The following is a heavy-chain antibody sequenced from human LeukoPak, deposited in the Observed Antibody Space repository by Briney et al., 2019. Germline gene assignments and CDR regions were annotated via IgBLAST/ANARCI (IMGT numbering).Heavy chain of an antibody. CDR1: GYTFTGYY. CDR2: IIPIFGTA. CDR3: ARDHGYSYGYYSLDY. V-gene: IGHV1-69*13. D-gene: IGHD5-18*01. J-gene: IGHJ4*02. Sequence: SVTVSCKASGYTFTGYYMHWVRQAPGQGLEWMGGIIPIFGTANYAQKFQGRVTITADESTSTAYMELSSLRSEDTAVYYCARDHGYSYGYYSLDYWGQGTLVTVSS.